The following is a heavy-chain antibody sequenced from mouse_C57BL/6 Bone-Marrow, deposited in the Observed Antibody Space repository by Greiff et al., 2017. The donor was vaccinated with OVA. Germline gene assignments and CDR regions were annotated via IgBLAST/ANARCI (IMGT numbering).Heavy chain of an antibody. CDR2: ISNGGGST. CDR1: GFTFSDYY. CDR3: ARITTVPRYWYFDV. V-gene: IGHV5-12*01. D-gene: IGHD1-1*01. Sequence: EVKVVESGGGLVQPGGSLKLSCAASGFTFSDYYMYWVRQTPEKRLEWVAYISNGGGSTYYPDTVKGRFTISRDNAKNTLYLQMSRLKSEDTAMYYCARITTVPRYWYFDVWGTGTTVTVSS. J-gene: IGHJ1*03.